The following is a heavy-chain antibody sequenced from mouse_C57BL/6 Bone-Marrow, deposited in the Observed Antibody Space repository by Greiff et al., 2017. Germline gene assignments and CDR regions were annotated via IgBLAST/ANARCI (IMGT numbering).Heavy chain of an antibody. CDR1: GYTFTSYW. Sequence: VQLQQPGAELVMPGASVKLSCKASGYTFTSYWMHWVKQRPEQGLEWIGWIDPENGDTEYGSKFQGKATITAETSSNTAYLQLSSLTSEDTAVYYCTHDGYYGDYWGQGTTLTVSS. CDR2: IDPENGDT. V-gene: IGHV14-4*01. D-gene: IGHD2-3*01. CDR3: THDGYYGDY. J-gene: IGHJ2*01.